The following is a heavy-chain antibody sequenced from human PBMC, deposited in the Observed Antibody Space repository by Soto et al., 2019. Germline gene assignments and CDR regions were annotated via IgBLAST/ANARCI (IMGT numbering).Heavy chain of an antibody. CDR2: IYYSGST. CDR1: GGSISSGDYY. D-gene: IGHD5-18*01. V-gene: IGHV4-30-4*01. CDR3: ARYSYGYRRFGWFDP. Sequence: QVQLQESGPGLVKPSQTLSLTCTVSGGSISSGDYYWSWIRQPPGKGLEWIGYIYYSGSTYYNPSITSRVTISVDKSKNQFSLKLSSVTAADTAVYYCARYSYGYRRFGWFDPWGQGTLVTVSS. J-gene: IGHJ5*02.